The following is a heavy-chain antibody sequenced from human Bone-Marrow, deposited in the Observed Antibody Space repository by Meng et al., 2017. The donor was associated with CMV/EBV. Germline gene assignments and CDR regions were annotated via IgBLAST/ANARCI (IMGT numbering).Heavy chain of an antibody. V-gene: IGHV1-2*02. CDR2: INPNSGGT. J-gene: IGHJ5*02. CDR1: TFTGYY. Sequence: TFTGYYMQWVRQAPGQGLEWMGWINPNSGGTNYAQKFQGRVTMTRDTSISTAYMELSRLRSDDTAVYYCARGPVDTAMSKYNWFDPWGQGTLVTVSS. CDR3: ARGPVDTAMSKYNWFDP. D-gene: IGHD5-18*01.